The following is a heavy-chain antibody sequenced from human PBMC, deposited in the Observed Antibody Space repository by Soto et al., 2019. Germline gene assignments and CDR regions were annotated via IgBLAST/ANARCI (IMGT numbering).Heavy chain of an antibody. J-gene: IGHJ4*02. CDR1: GITFTNYW. Sequence: EVQLVESGGGSVQPGGSLRLSCVASGITFTNYWMHWVRQVPGKGLVWVARVDSDGRGTSYADVVKGRFTISRDNAKNTLYLQTNSPRVEDTAMYYCGTVFEHWGQGIPVTVSS. V-gene: IGHV3-74*01. CDR3: GTVFEH. CDR2: VDSDGRGT.